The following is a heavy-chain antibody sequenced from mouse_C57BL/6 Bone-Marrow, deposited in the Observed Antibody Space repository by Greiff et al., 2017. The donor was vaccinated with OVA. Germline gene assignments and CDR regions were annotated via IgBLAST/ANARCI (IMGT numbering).Heavy chain of an antibody. CDR1: GYTFTSYG. V-gene: IGHV1-58*01. J-gene: IGHJ1*03. CDR2: IYIGNGYT. Sequence: EVKLQESGAELVRPGSSVKMSCKTSGYTFTSYGINWVKQRPGQGLEWIGYIYIGNGYTEYNEKFKGKATLTSDTSSSTAYMQLSSLTSEDSAIYFCALYYYGSSPYWYFDVWGTGTTVTVSS. D-gene: IGHD1-1*01. CDR3: ALYYYGSSPYWYFDV.